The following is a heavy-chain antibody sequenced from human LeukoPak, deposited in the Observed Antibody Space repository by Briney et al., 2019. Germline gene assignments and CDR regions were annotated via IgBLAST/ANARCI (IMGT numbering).Heavy chain of an antibody. V-gene: IGHV4-59*01. J-gene: IGHJ2*01. Sequence: SETLSLTCTVSGGSIRSYYWSWIRQPPGKGLEWIAYIYYSGSTNYNPSLKSRVTISVDTSKNQFSLKLSSVTAAVTAVYYCARVYYSNSYDYWYFDLWGRGTLVTVSS. CDR3: ARVYYSNSYDYWYFDL. CDR2: IYYSGST. D-gene: IGHD6-13*01. CDR1: GGSIRSYY.